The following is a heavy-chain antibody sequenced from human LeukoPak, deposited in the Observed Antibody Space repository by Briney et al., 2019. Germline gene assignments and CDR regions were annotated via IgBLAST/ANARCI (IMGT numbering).Heavy chain of an antibody. CDR1: XFSXDWYW. J-gene: IGHJ4*02. D-gene: IGHD6-19*01. Sequence: GXXXXXSCXXSXFSXDWYWXRWVRQAPGKGLEWVANTTPDGSVKLYVDSVERRFTISRDNAKNSLHLQMNSLRADDTAVYFCVSGYSGWYKWGLGTLVTVSS. V-gene: IGHV3-7*01. CDR2: TTPDGSVK. CDR3: VSGYSGWYK.